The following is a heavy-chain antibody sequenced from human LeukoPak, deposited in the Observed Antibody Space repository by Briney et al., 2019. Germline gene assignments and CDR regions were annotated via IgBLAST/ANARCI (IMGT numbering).Heavy chain of an antibody. CDR1: GGSISSSSYY. Sequence: SETLSLTCTVSGGSISSSSYYWGWIRQPPGKGLEWIGSIYHSGSTYYNPSLKSRVTISVDTSKNQFSLKLSSVTAADTAVYYCARATELRYFDWLLEYFDYWGQGTLVTVSS. CDR3: ARATELRYFDWLLEYFDY. V-gene: IGHV4-39*01. D-gene: IGHD3-9*01. J-gene: IGHJ4*02. CDR2: IYHSGST.